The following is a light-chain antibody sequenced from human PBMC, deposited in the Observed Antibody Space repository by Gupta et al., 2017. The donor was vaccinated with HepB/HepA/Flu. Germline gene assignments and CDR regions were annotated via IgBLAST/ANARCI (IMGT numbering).Light chain of an antibody. Sequence: SLLTPPASVSGSPGPPITISCTGTSSDVGTYNSVSWYQQYPGKAPKLLISDDTNRPSWLSNRFSGSKSGNTASLTTTGRQAEEEAEDYCSSFKGTNTLVVFGGGTKLTVL. CDR2: DDT. J-gene: IGLJ2*01. CDR1: SSDVGTYNS. CDR3: SSFKGTNTLVV. V-gene: IGLV2-14*03.